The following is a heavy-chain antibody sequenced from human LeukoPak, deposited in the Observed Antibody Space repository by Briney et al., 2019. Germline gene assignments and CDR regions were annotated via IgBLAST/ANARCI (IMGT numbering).Heavy chain of an antibody. Sequence: GGSLRLSCTASGFKFSNYGMTWVRQAPGKGLEWVATIGGRGGGTYHADSAKGRFTVSRDNSRYSLYLQMNNLREEDSATYYCAKAQYYHDTSGYYSFDHWGQGILVTVSS. CDR2: IGGRGGGT. CDR1: GFKFSNYG. CDR3: AKAQYYHDTSGYYSFDH. V-gene: IGHV3-23*01. J-gene: IGHJ4*02. D-gene: IGHD3-22*01.